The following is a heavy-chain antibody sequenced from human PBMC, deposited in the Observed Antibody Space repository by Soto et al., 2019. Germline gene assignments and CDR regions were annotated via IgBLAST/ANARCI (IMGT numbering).Heavy chain of an antibody. CDR3: ARDSGSSLDY. CDR2: IYHSGST. Sequence: SETLSLTCAVSGGSISSGGYSWSWIRQPPGKGLEWIGYIYHSGSTYYNPSLKSRVTISVDRSKNQFSLKLSSVTAADTAVYYCARDSGSSLDYWGQGTLVTSPQ. D-gene: IGHD1-26*01. J-gene: IGHJ4*02. V-gene: IGHV4-30-2*01. CDR1: GGSISSGGYS.